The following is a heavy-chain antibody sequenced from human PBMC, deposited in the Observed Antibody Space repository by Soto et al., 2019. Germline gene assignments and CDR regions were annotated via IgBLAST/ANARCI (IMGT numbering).Heavy chain of an antibody. CDR3: ARHRYGDYDRWFDY. J-gene: IGHJ4*02. CDR1: GGSINSYH. V-gene: IGHV4-59*08. D-gene: IGHD4-17*01. Sequence: SETLSLTCIVSGGSINSYHWSWIRQAPGKGLEWIGYISWSGSTNYNGSLKSRVTISADTSKNQFSLRLSSVTAADTAVYYCARHRYGDYDRWFDYWGQGTQVTVSS. CDR2: ISWSGST.